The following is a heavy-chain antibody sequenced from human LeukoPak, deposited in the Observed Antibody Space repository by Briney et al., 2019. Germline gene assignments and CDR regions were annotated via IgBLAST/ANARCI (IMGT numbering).Heavy chain of an antibody. CDR3: ARYIVSYPHDAFDI. CDR1: GGSISSGSYY. V-gene: IGHV4-61*02. CDR2: IYTSGST. J-gene: IGHJ3*02. D-gene: IGHD1-26*01. Sequence: PSQTLSLTCTVSGGSISSGSYYWSWIRQPAGKGLEWIGRIYTSGSTNYNPSLKSRVTISVDTSKKQLSLKLSSVTAADTAFYYCARYIVSYPHDAFDIWGQGTMVTVSS.